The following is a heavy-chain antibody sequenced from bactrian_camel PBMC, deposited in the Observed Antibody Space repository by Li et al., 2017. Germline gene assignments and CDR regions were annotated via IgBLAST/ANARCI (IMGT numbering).Heavy chain of an antibody. CDR3: ACSTQFAY. Sequence: VQLVESGGGLVQPGASLRLSCAASGFTCTYSMSWVRQAPGKGLEWISFISSDGVTTVYGDSVKGRFTVSRDNAKNMLYLQLNSPKTGDTGTYYCACSTQFAYWGPGTQVTVS. J-gene: IGHJ4*01. CDR2: ISSDGVTT. CDR1: GFTCTYS. V-gene: IGHV3S42*01. D-gene: IGHD1*01.